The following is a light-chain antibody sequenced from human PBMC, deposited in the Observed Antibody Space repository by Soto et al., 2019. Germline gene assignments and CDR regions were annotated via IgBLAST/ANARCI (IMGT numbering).Light chain of an antibody. J-gene: IGKJ5*01. CDR1: HSVTSS. V-gene: IGKV3-11*01. Sequence: EIVLTQSPATLSFSPGERATLSCRAGHSVTSSLAWYQQKPGQTPRLLIYDASNRAPGIPARFSGSGSGTDFTLTISSLEPEDFALYYCQQRNTWPPITFGQGTRLEN. CDR3: QQRNTWPPIT. CDR2: DAS.